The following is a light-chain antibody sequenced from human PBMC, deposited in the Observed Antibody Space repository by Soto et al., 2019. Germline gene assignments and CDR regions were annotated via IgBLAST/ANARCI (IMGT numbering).Light chain of an antibody. CDR1: PGINNW. V-gene: IGKV1-12*01. Sequence: DIQMTQSPSSLSASVGDRVTITCRASPGINNWLAWYQQKPGQAPELLIYAVSYLQSGVPSRFSGSGSGTDFTLTISSLQPEDFATYFCKQYNDFPLTFGEGTKVDIK. CDR2: AVS. CDR3: KQYNDFPLT. J-gene: IGKJ4*01.